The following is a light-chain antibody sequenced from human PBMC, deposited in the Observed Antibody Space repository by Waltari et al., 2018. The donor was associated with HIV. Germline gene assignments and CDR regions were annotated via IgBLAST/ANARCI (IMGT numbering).Light chain of an antibody. J-gene: IGLJ2*01. CDR1: RSDGGGYNP. V-gene: IGLV2-23*02. CDR3: CAYAGSTTYVI. CDR2: EVS. Sequence: QPALTQPASVSGSPGQSITIPCTGTRSDGGGYNPVSRYQQHPGKAPKLMIYEVSKRPSGVSNRFSGSKSGNTASLTISGLQAEDEADYYCCAYAGSTTYVIFGGGTKLTVL.